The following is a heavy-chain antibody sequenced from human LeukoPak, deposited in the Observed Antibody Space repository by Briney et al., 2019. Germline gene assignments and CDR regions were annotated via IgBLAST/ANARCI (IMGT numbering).Heavy chain of an antibody. CDR3: AKIRAARPGY. CDR1: GFTSSRYG. V-gene: IGHV3-23*01. D-gene: IGHD6-6*01. CDR2: ISDSGATI. J-gene: IGHJ4*02. Sequence: PGGSLRLSCAASGFTSSRYGMNWVRQAPGKGLEWVSGISDSGATIYYADSVKGRFTISRDNSKNTLYLQMHSLRPEDTAIYYCAKIRAARPGYWGQGTLVTVSS.